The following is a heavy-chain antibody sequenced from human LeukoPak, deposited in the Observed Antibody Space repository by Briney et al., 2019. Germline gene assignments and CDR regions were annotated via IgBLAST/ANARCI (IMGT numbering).Heavy chain of an antibody. CDR1: GFTLSSYA. Sequence: PGGSLRLSCAASGFTLSSYAMSWVRQAPGKGLEWVSAISDTGNTYHADSVKGRFTISRDNSKNTLYLQINSLRAEDTAVYYCAKDRWELLTGNYYMDVWGKGTTVTVSS. CDR2: ISDTGNT. CDR3: AKDRWELLTGNYYMDV. D-gene: IGHD1-26*01. J-gene: IGHJ6*03. V-gene: IGHV3-23*01.